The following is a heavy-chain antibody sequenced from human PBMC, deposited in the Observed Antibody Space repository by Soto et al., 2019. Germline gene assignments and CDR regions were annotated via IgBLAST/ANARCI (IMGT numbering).Heavy chain of an antibody. J-gene: IGHJ3*02. D-gene: IGHD3-3*01. V-gene: IGHV3-15*01. Sequence: GGSLRLSCASSGCTFSNAWMILVRQAPGKGLEWVGRIKSKTDGGTTDYAAPVKGRFTISRDDSKNTLYLQMNSLKTEDTAVYYCTTGSFWSGYYTLDAFDIWGQGTMVTVSS. CDR2: IKSKTDGGTT. CDR1: GCTFSNAW. CDR3: TTGSFWSGYYTLDAFDI.